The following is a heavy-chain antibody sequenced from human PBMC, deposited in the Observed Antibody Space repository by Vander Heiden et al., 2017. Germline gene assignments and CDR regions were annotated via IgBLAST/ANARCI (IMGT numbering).Heavy chain of an antibody. CDR3: ARHSKASSWYGWFDP. CDR2: IRSSGGST. J-gene: IGHJ5*02. CDR1: GFTFSRYA. D-gene: IGHD6-13*01. V-gene: IGHV3-23*01. Sequence: EVQLLESGGGLVQPGGSLRLSCAGSGFTFSRYALSWVRQAPGKGLEWVSAIRSSGGSTYYAGSVKGRFTISRDNSKNTLYLQMNSLRAEDTAVYYCARHSKASSWYGWFDPWGQGTLVTVSS.